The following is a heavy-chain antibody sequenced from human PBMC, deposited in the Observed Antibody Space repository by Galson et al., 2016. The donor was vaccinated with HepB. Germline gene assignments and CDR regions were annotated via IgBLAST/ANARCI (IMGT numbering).Heavy chain of an antibody. CDR2: ISYDGGER. Sequence: SLRLPCAAAGVTLSSPGMHCGRHAPATGAGWVAVISYDGGERYDADSVKGRFTISRDNSKNTLYLQMNSLSAEDSALYYCAKDLTTVFYGSGGYHNEPFDYWGQGTLVAVSS. J-gene: IGHJ4*02. V-gene: IGHV3-30*18. D-gene: IGHD3-10*01. CDR1: GVTLSSPG. CDR3: AKDLTTVFYGSGGYHNEPFDY.